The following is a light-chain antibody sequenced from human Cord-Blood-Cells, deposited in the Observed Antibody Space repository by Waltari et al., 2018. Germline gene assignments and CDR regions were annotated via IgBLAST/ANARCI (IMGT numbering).Light chain of an antibody. CDR2: GAS. J-gene: IGKJ4*01. V-gene: IGKV3-15*01. CDR1: QSVSSN. CDR3: QQYNNWPPLT. Sequence: EIVMTKSPANLSVSPGERATLYCRASQSVSSNLAWYQQKPGQAPRLLIYGASTRATGIPARFSGSGSGTEFTLTISSLQSEDFAVYYCQQYNNWPPLTFGGGTKVEIK.